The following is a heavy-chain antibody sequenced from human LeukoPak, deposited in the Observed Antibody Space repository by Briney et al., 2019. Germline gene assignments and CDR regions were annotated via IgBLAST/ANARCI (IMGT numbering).Heavy chain of an antibody. D-gene: IGHD3-22*01. CDR1: GGSVSSGSYH. J-gene: IGHJ5*02. V-gene: IGHV4-61*01. CDR3: ASRTYYYESSGYS. Sequence: ASETLSLTCTVSGGSVSSGSYHWSWIRQPPGKGLEWIGYIYYSGSTNYNPSLKSRVTISVDTSKNQFSLKLSSVTAADTAVYYCASRTYYYESSGYSWGQGTLVTVSS. CDR2: IYYSGST.